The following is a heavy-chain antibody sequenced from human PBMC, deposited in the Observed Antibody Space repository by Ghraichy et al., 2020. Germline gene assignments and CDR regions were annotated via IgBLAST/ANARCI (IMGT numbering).Heavy chain of an antibody. D-gene: IGHD3-3*01. CDR1: GFTFSDYY. CDR2: ISSSGFTI. J-gene: IGHJ6*02. V-gene: IGHV3-11*01. Sequence: GGSLRLSCAASGFTFSDYYMNWIRQAPGKRLEWVSYISSSGFTIYYADSVKGRFTISRDNAKNSLYLHMNSLRADDTAVYYCARAGSYDFWSGSHYYYYGMDVWGQGTTVTVSS. CDR3: ARAGSYDFWSGSHYYYYGMDV.